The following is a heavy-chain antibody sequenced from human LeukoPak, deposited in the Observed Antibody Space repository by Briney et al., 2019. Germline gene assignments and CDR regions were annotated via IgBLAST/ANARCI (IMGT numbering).Heavy chain of an antibody. J-gene: IGHJ4*02. CDR2: IYYGGST. CDR1: AYSITYGHQ. Sequence: SESLSLTCTVSAYSITYGHQWGCIRQSPGRGLEGIAHIYYGGSTSYNPSLKSRVTLSIDTSKNQFSLNLTSVTAADTAVYYCARLKSPSYGASNFDYWGQGTLVTVSS. V-gene: IGHV4-38-2*02. D-gene: IGHD3-16*01. CDR3: ARLKSPSYGASNFDY.